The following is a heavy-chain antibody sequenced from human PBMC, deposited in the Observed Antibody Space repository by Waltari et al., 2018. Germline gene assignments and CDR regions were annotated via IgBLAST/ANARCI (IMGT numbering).Heavy chain of an antibody. CDR2: IYYSGST. V-gene: IGHV4-39*07. Sequence: QLQLQESGPGLVKPSETLSLTCTVSGGSISSSSYYWGWTRQPPGKGLEWIGSIYYSGSTYYNPSLKSRVTISVDTSKNQFSLKLSSVTAADTAVYYCSGATGGRDAFDIWGQGTMVTVSS. CDR3: SGATGGRDAFDI. D-gene: IGHD4-4*01. CDR1: GGSISSSSYY. J-gene: IGHJ3*02.